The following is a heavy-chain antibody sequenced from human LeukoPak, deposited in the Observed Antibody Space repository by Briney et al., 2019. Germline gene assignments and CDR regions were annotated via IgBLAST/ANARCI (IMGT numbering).Heavy chain of an antibody. D-gene: IGHD6-19*01. V-gene: IGHV3-53*01. CDR1: GFTVSSNY. J-gene: IGHJ4*02. CDR2: IYSGGST. Sequence: QTGGSLRLSCAASGFTVSSNYMNWVRQAPGKGLEWVSIIYSGGSTYYADPVKGRFTISRDNSKNTLYLQMNSLRAEDTAVYYCARDLGSGWNFDYWGQGTLVTVSS. CDR3: ARDLGSGWNFDY.